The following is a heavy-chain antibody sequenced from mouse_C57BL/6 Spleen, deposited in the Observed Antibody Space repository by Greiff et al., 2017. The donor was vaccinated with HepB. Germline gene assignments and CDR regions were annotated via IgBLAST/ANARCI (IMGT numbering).Heavy chain of an antibody. V-gene: IGHV1-64*01. CDR1: GYTFTSYW. D-gene: IGHD2-4*01. Sequence: VQLQQPGAELVKPGASVKLSCKASGYTFTSYWMHWVKQRPGQGLEWIGMIHPNSGSTNYNEKFKSKATLTVDKSSSTAYMQLSSLTSEDSAVYYCARGYDYGRRYYAMDYWGQGTSVTVSS. J-gene: IGHJ4*01. CDR2: IHPNSGST. CDR3: ARGYDYGRRYYAMDY.